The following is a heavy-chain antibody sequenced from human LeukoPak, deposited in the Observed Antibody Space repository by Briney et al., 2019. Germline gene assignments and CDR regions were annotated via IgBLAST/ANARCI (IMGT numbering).Heavy chain of an antibody. CDR2: IIPIVGIA. CDR1: GGTFSSSA. D-gene: IGHD3-22*01. V-gene: IGHV1-69*04. J-gene: IGHJ4*02. Sequence: GSSVKVSCKASGGTFSSSAVSWVRQAPGQGLEWMGRIIPIVGIANYAQKFQGRVTITADKSTSTAYMELSSLRSEDTAVYYCARDMRSSGYYLAYYFDYWGQGTLVTVSS. CDR3: ARDMRSSGYYLAYYFDY.